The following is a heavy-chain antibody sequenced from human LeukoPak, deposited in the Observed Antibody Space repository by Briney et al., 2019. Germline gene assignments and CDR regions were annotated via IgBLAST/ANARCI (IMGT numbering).Heavy chain of an antibody. D-gene: IGHD3-22*01. CDR3: ARGGPGGYYSD. J-gene: IGHJ4*02. CDR1: GGSISSGGSY. Sequence: SETLSLTGTVSGGSISSGGSYWNWIRQHPGKGLEWIVYIYLSGSTYYNPSPQSRVTISVDTSKNQFSLKPSSVPAADTAVYYCARGGPGGYYSDWGQGTLVTVSS. CDR2: IYLSGST. V-gene: IGHV4-31*03.